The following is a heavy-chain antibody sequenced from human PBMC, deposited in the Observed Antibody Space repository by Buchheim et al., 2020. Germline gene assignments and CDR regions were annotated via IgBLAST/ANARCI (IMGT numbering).Heavy chain of an antibody. Sequence: QVQLQESGPGLVKPSQTLSLTCTVSGGSISSDGYYWSWIRPHPGQGLEWIGYIYYSGRTYYNPSLKSRVTVPVDTSKNQFSLKLSSVTAADTAVYYCARDYNQGGIDFWGQGTL. CDR2: IYYSGRT. D-gene: IGHD1-14*01. CDR1: GGSISSDGYY. CDR3: ARDYNQGGIDF. J-gene: IGHJ4*02. V-gene: IGHV4-31*03.